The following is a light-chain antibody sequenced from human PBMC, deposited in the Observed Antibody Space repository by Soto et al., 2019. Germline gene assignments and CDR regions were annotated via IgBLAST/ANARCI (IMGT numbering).Light chain of an antibody. Sequence: EIVLTQSPGTLSLSPGERATLSCRTRQSVSNTYLAWYQQKPGQAPRLLIYGASSKATGIPDRFSGSGSGTDFTLTISRLEPEDFAVYYCQQYGTSPPVYAFGQRTKLEIK. J-gene: IGKJ2*01. CDR2: GAS. V-gene: IGKV3-20*01. CDR3: QQYGTSPPVYA. CDR1: QSVSNTY.